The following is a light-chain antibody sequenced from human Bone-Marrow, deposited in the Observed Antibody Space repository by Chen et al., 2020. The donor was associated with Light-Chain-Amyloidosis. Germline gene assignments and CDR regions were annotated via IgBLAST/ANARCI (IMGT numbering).Light chain of an antibody. V-gene: IGLV3-25*03. Sequence: SYKLTQPPSVSVSPGKTAMVTCSGDALPKQYAYWYQQKPGQAPVLVLYKDSERPSGIPERFSGSSSGTTVTLTISGDQEEDETDYYCQSADSGGTYVVFGGGTKLTVL. J-gene: IGLJ2*01. CDR3: QSADSGGTYVV. CDR1: ALPKQY. CDR2: KDS.